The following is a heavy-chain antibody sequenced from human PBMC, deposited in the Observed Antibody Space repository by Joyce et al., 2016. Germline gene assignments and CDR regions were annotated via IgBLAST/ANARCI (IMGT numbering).Heavy chain of an antibody. J-gene: IGHJ4*02. D-gene: IGHD2-8*01. CDR1: GFTFSSYS. CDR3: ARSSYTNGIFDY. CDR2: LSSSSFYI. Sequence: EVQLVESGGGLVKPGGSLRLSRAASGFTFSSYSMSWVRQAPGKGLEWVSSLSSSSFYIKYTDSVKGRFTISRDNAKNSLYMQMNSLRVEDTAVYYCARSSYTNGIFDYWGQGTLVTVSS. V-gene: IGHV3-21*01.